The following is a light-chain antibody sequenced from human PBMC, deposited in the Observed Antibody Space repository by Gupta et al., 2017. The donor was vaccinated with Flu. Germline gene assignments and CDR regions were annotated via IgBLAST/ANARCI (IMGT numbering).Light chain of an antibody. Sequence: DIVLTQSPATLSLSPGDRATLSCRASENIQWYLAWYQQKPDQAPRLLIYDASARATGCPTRFSGSGSGTDFTLTISDLEPDDFAIYYCQQRKRWSPITFGQGTRLDIK. V-gene: IGKV3-11*01. CDR1: ENIQWY. CDR2: DAS. J-gene: IGKJ5*01. CDR3: QQRKRWSPIT.